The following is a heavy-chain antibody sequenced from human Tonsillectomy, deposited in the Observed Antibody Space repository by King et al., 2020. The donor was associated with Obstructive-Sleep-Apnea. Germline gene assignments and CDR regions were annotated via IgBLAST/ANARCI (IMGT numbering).Heavy chain of an antibody. CDR3: ARVGETIYYYYGMDV. CDR1: GASVNSFY. V-gene: IGHV4-4*07. Sequence: QLQESGPGLVEPSETLSLTCTVSGASVNSFYWSWIRQPAGEGLEWIGRIYTSGSTDYNPSLKSRVTMSVDTSRNQFSLKLTSPTAADTAVYYCARVGETIYYYYGMDVWGQGTTVTVSS. J-gene: IGHJ6*02. CDR2: IYTSGST. D-gene: IGHD1-7*01.